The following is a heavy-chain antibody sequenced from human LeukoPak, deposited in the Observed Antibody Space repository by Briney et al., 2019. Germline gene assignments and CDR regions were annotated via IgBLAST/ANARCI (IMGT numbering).Heavy chain of an antibody. J-gene: IGHJ4*02. CDR2: IRTKPHNYAT. V-gene: IGHV3-73*01. Sequence: GGSLRLSCAASGFTFSGSDMHWGRQASGKGLEWGGRIRTKPHNYATAYAASVEGRFTIYRDDSRNTAYLQMNTLKTEDTAVYYCTTNWNDVLNSWGQGTLVTVSS. CDR1: GFTFSGSD. D-gene: IGHD1-20*01. CDR3: TTNWNDVLNS.